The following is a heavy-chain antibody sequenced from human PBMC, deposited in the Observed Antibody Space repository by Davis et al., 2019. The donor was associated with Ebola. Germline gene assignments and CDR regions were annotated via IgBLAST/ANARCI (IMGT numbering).Heavy chain of an antibody. J-gene: IGHJ4*02. CDR1: GGSISSSNW. Sequence: GSLRLSCAVSGGSISSSNWWRWVRQPPGKGLEWIGYIYYSGSTNYNPSLKSRVTISVDTSKNQFSLKLSSVTAADTAVYYCARGSSSSSPVEFDYWGQGTLVTVSS. CDR3: ARGSSSSSPVEFDY. CDR2: IYYSGST. D-gene: IGHD6-6*01. V-gene: IGHV4-4*02.